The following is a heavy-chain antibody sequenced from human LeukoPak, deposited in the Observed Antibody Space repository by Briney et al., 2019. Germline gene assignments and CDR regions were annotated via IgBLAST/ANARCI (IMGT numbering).Heavy chain of an antibody. V-gene: IGHV4-59*01. CDR3: ARDKNYYGSGSYDY. Sequence: SETLSLTCIVSGGSISSYYWSWIRQPPGKGLEWIGYIYYSGSTNYNPSLKSRVTISVDTSKNQFSLKLSSVTAADTAVYYCARDKNYYGSGSYDYWGQGTLVTVSS. D-gene: IGHD3-10*01. CDR1: GGSISSYY. J-gene: IGHJ4*02. CDR2: IYYSGST.